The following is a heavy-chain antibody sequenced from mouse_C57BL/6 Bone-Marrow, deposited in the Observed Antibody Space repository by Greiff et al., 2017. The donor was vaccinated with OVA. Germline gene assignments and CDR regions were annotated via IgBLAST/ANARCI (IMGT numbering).Heavy chain of an antibody. CDR3: ARHGYYYGSSPWYFDV. CDR2: ISNGGGST. CDR1: GFSFSDYY. D-gene: IGHD1-1*01. V-gene: IGHV5-12*01. Sequence: DVMLVESGGGLVQPGGSLKLSCAASGFSFSDYYMYWVRQTPEKRLEWVAYISNGGGSTYYPDTVKGRFTISRDNAKNTLYLQMSRLKSEDTAMYYCARHGYYYGSSPWYFDVWGTGTTVTVSS. J-gene: IGHJ1*03.